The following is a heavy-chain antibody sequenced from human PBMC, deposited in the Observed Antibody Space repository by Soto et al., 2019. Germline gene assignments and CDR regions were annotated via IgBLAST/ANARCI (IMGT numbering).Heavy chain of an antibody. J-gene: IGHJ3*02. CDR1: GFTFSSYA. Sequence: PGGSLRLSCAASGFTFSSYAMSWVRQAPGKGLEWVSSISGTGDSTFYADSVKGRFTISRDNSKNTLYLQMNSLRAEDTAVHCCAKRAGGSPGAFDIWGQGTMVTVSS. CDR2: ISGTGDST. V-gene: IGHV3-23*01. D-gene: IGHD6-19*01. CDR3: AKRAGGSPGAFDI.